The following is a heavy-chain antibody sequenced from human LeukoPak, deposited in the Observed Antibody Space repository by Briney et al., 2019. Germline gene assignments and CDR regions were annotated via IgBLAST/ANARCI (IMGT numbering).Heavy chain of an antibody. J-gene: IGHJ6*03. CDR2: ISGSGGST. Sequence: GGSLRLSCAASGFTSNTYAMSWVRQAPGKGLEWVSAISGSGGSTYYADSVKGRFTISRDNSKNTLYLQMNSLRAEDTAVYYCASINYYYYMDVWGKGTTVTVSS. CDR3: ASINYYYYMDV. CDR1: GFTSNTYA. V-gene: IGHV3-23*01.